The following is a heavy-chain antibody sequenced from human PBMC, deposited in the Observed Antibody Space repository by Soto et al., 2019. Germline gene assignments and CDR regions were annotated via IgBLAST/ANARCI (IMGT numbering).Heavy chain of an antibody. CDR3: ARDPAGHTAMVDY. D-gene: IGHD5-18*01. J-gene: IGHJ4*02. Sequence: QVQLVESGGGLVKPGGSLRLSCAASGFTFSDYFMSWIRQAPGKGLEWVSYISSSSRYTNYADSVRGRFTISRDNAKNSLYLQMNSLRAEDTAVYYCARDPAGHTAMVDYWGQGTLVTVSS. CDR2: ISSSSRYT. CDR1: GFTFSDYF. V-gene: IGHV3-11*05.